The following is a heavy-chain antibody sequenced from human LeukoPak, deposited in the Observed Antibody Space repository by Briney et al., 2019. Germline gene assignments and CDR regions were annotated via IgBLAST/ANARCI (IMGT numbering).Heavy chain of an antibody. D-gene: IGHD5-18*01. CDR3: ARYRGYSYGAYYYYYGMDV. CDR1: GGSFSGYY. J-gene: IGHJ6*02. CDR2: INHSGST. V-gene: IGHV4-34*01. Sequence: PSETLSLTCAVYGGSFSGYYWSWIRQPPGKGLEWIGEINHSGSTNYNPSLKSRVTISVDTSKNQFSLKLSSVTAADTAVYYCARYRGYSYGAYYYYYGMDVWGQGTTVTVSS.